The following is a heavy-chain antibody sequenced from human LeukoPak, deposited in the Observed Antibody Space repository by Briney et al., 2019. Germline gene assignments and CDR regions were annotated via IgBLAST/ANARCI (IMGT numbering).Heavy chain of an antibody. V-gene: IGHV1-69*13. J-gene: IGHJ5*02. Sequence: SVKVSCKASGGTFSSYAISWVRQAPGQGLEWMGRIIPIFGTANSAQKCHGRVTIIADESTSTAYMELSSLRSEDTAVYYCARGGITMMPNNWFDHWGQGNPVTVSS. D-gene: IGHD3-22*01. CDR3: ARGGITMMPNNWFDH. CDR1: GGTFSSYA. CDR2: IIPIFGTA.